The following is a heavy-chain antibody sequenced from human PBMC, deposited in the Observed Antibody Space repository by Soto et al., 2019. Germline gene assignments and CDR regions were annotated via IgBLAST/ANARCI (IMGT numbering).Heavy chain of an antibody. CDR2: INPNSGGT. V-gene: IGHV1-2*04. CDR1: GYTFTGYY. D-gene: IGHD6-13*01. CDR3: ARGYSSGWYGRGYYYGMDV. J-gene: IGHJ6*02. Sequence: QVQLVQSGAEVKKPGASVKVSCKASGYTFTGYYMHWVRQAPGQGLEWMGWINPNSGGTNYAQKFQGWVTMTRDTSISTAYMELSRLRSDDTAVYYCARGYSSGWYGRGYYYGMDVWGQGTTVTVSS.